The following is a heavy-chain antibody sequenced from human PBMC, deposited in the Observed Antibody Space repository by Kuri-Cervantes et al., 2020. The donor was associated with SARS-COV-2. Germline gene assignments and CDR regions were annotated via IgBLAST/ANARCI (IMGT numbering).Heavy chain of an antibody. Sequence: GSLRLSCTVSGGSISTHHWSWIRQPPGKGLEWIGNIFHSGSTKYSPALRSRVTIAVDTSKNQFSLNLSSVTAADTAVYYCARDPGYNYGYDYWGQGILVTVSS. D-gene: IGHD5-18*01. V-gene: IGHV4-59*11. CDR2: IFHSGST. CDR1: GGSISTHH. CDR3: ARDPGYNYGYDY. J-gene: IGHJ4*02.